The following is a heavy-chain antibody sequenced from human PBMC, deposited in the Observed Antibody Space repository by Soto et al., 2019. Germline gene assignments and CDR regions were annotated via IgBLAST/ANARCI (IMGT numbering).Heavy chain of an antibody. V-gene: IGHV1-46*01. CDR1: GYTFTSYY. CDR2: INPCSGST. J-gene: IGHJ3*02. CDR3: ARDPIVVVITNDAFDI. Sequence: QVQLVQSGAEVKKPGASVKVSCKASGYTFTSYYMHWVRQPPGQGLEWLGIINPCSGSTSYAQKFQGRVTMTRDTSTSTVYMELSSLRSEGTAVYYCARDPIVVVITNDAFDIWGQGTMVTVSS. D-gene: IGHD3-22*01.